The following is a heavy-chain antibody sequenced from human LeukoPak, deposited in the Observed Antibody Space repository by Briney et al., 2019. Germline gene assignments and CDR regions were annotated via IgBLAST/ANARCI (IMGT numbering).Heavy chain of an antibody. CDR1: GFTFSSYG. Sequence: GGSLRLSCAASGFTFSSYGMHWVRQAPGKGLEWVAVIWYDGSNKYYADSVKGRFTISRDNSKNTLYLQMNSLRAEDTAVYYCAKDLTAIVPTGFADYWGQGTLVTVSS. CDR2: IWYDGSNK. D-gene: IGHD5-18*01. V-gene: IGHV3-33*06. J-gene: IGHJ4*02. CDR3: AKDLTAIVPTGFADY.